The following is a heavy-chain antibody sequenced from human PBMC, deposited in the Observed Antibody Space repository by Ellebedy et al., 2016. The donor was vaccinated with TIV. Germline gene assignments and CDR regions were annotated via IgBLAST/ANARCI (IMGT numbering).Heavy chain of an antibody. V-gene: IGHV3-30*03. D-gene: IGHD3-22*01. CDR2: ISYDGSNK. CDR3: ARGKYYYDSSGPDAFDI. J-gene: IGHJ3*02. CDR1: GFTFSSYS. Sequence: GESLKISCAASGFTFSSYSMNWVRQAPGKGLEWVAVISYDGSNKYYADSVKGRFTISRDNSKNTLYLQMNSLRAEDTAVYYCARGKYYYDSSGPDAFDIWGQGTMVTVSS.